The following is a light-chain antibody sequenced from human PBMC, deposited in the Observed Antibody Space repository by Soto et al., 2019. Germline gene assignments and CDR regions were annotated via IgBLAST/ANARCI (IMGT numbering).Light chain of an antibody. CDR3: QQYGDSVFT. J-gene: IGKJ3*01. CDR2: GTS. CDR1: QSLTSNY. Sequence: EIVLTQSPGTLSLSPGERATLSCRASQSLTSNYLAWYQQKPGQAPRLLISGTSNRATGIPDRFSGSGSGTDFTLTICRLEPDDFAVYYCQQYGDSVFTFGPGTTVDIK. V-gene: IGKV3-20*01.